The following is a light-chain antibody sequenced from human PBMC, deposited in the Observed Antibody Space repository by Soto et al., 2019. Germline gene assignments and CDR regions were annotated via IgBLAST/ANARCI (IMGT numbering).Light chain of an antibody. CDR2: AAS. CDR3: QHDNTAPRLT. J-gene: IGKJ3*01. V-gene: IGKV1-27*01. CDR1: QDIAIY. Sequence: QSPSSVSAFVANRVTITCRASQDIAIYLAWYQQKPGEAPKLLIYAASTLQSGVPSRFSGSGSGTDFTLTISIRHADSTAPYCYQHDNTAPRLTYGPGTKVDIK.